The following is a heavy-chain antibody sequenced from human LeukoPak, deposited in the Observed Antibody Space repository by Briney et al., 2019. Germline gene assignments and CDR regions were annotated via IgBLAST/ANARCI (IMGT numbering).Heavy chain of an antibody. V-gene: IGHV3-7*03. J-gene: IGHJ4*02. D-gene: IGHD7-27*01. CDR2: INQHGDEK. CDR3: ASWGD. Sequence: GGSLRLSRVVSGFTPSSYWMSCVRQAPGKGLEWVANINQHGDEKYYVDSVKGRFTISRDNAKNSLYLQMNSLRAEDTAVYYCASWGDWGQGTLVTVSS. CDR1: GFTPSSYW.